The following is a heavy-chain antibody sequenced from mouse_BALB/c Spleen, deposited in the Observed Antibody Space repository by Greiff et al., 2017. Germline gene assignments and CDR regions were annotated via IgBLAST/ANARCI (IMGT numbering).Heavy chain of an antibody. CDR3: ARVTTATDFDY. CDR1: GFTFSSYG. Sequence: EVQVVESGGDLVKPGGSLKLSCAASGFTFSSYGMSWVRQTPDKRLEWVATISSGGSYTYYPDSVKGRFTISRDNAKNTLYLQMSSLKSEDTAMYYCARVTTATDFDYWGQGTTLTVSS. V-gene: IGHV5-6*01. J-gene: IGHJ2*01. D-gene: IGHD1-2*01. CDR2: ISSGGSYT.